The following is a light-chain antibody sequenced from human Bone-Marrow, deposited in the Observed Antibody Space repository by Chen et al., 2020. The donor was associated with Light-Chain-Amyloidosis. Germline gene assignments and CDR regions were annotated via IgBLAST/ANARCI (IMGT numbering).Light chain of an antibody. Sequence: QSVLTQPPSVSGAPGQRLTISCTGSSSNSGAGYDVHWYQQLPGTAPKLLIYGNSNRPSGVPDRFSGSKSGTSASLAITGLQAEDEADYYCQSYDSPHVVFGGGTKLTVL. CDR3: QSYDSPHVV. V-gene: IGLV1-40*01. J-gene: IGLJ2*01. CDR2: GNS. CDR1: SSNSGAGYD.